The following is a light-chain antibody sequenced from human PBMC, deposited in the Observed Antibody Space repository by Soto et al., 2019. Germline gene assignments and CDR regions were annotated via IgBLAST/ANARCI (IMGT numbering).Light chain of an antibody. Sequence: QSVLTQPPSASASLGASVKLTCTLSSGHNSYAIAWHQQQPEKGPRYLMKLNSDGRHSKGDGIPDRFSGSSSGAERYLTISSIQSYDDADYYCHTWSTDIRLFGGGTKLTVL. V-gene: IGLV4-69*01. CDR1: SGHNSYA. CDR2: LNSDGRH. CDR3: HTWSTDIRL. J-gene: IGLJ3*02.